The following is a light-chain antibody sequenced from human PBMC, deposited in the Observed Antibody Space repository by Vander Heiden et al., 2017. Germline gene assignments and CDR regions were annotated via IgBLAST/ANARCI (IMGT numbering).Light chain of an antibody. J-gene: IGKJ1*01. CDR2: DAS. Sequence: DVLVTQSPSTLSVSVGDRVTITCRASQRVSRWLAWYQQKPGIAPKLFIHDASSLEFGVPARFSGSGLGTEFTLTISSLEPDDSAIYYCQQYGTYPWTFGQGTNLEV. CDR3: QQYGTYPWT. V-gene: IGKV1-5*01. CDR1: QRVSRW.